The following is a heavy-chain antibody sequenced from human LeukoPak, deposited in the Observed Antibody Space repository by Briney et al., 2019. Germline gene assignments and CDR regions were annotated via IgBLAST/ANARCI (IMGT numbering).Heavy chain of an antibody. Sequence: GGSLRLSCVASGFTFSNFGMSWVRQAPGKGLEWVSGISGSGDNTHYSDSVKGRFTISRDNSKNTLYLQMNSLRAKDTAVYYCARRAGAYSHPYDYWGQGTLVTVSS. J-gene: IGHJ4*02. D-gene: IGHD4/OR15-4a*01. V-gene: IGHV3-23*01. CDR1: GFTFSNFG. CDR3: ARRAGAYSHPYDY. CDR2: ISGSGDNT.